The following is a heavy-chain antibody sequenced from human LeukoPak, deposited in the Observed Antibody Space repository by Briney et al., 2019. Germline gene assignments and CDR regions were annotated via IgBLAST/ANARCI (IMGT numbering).Heavy chain of an antibody. J-gene: IGHJ4*02. CDR2: IIPIFGTA. Sequence: ASVKVSCKASGYTFITYGITWVRQAPGQGLEWMGGIIPIFGTANYAQKFQGRVTITTDESTSTAYMELSSLRSEDTAVYYCARDEVADDCVWGSYRYSLRIWGQGTLVTVSS. CDR3: ARDEVADDCVWGSYRYSLRI. CDR1: GYTFITYG. V-gene: IGHV1-69*05. D-gene: IGHD3-16*02.